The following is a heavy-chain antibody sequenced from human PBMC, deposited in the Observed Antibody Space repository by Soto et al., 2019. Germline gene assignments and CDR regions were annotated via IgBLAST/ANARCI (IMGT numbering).Heavy chain of an antibody. CDR3: ARVLGRKAAHPFDY. Sequence: GGSLRLSCAASGFTFSSYGMHWVRQAPGKGLEWVAVIWYDGSNKYYADSVKGRFTISRDNSKNTLYLQMNSLRAEDTAVYYCARVLGRKAAHPFDYGGREPRVTFS. V-gene: IGHV3-33*01. CDR2: IWYDGSNK. J-gene: IGHJ4*02. CDR1: GFTFSSYG. D-gene: IGHD6-6*01.